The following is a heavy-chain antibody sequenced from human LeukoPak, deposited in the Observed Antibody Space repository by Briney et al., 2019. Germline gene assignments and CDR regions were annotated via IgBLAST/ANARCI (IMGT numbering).Heavy chain of an antibody. CDR2: IIPIFGTA. CDR1: GGTFSSYA. Sequence: GASVKVSCKASGGTFSSYAISWVRQAPGQGLEWMGGIIPIFGTANYAQKFQGRVTITADESTSTAYMELSSLRSEDTAVYYCARDGRYCSSTSCSDYWGQGTLVTVSS. D-gene: IGHD2-2*01. CDR3: ARDGRYCSSTSCSDY. V-gene: IGHV1-69*13. J-gene: IGHJ4*02.